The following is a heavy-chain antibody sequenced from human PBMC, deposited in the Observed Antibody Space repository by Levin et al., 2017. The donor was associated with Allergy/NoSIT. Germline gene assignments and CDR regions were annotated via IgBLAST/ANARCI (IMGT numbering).Heavy chain of an antibody. J-gene: IGHJ5*02. Sequence: GESLKISCAASGFSFNDFAMHWVRQASGKGLEWVGHIRSKANSYATAYAASVKGRFTISRDDSKNTAYLQMNSMKTEDTAVDYCTHHYDILTVWGFGPWGQGTVVTVSS. CDR3: THHYDILTVWGFGP. V-gene: IGHV3-73*01. CDR2: IRSKANSYAT. CDR1: GFSFNDFA. D-gene: IGHD3-9*01.